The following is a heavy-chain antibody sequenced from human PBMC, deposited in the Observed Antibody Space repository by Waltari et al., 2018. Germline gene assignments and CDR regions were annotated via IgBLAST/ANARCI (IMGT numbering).Heavy chain of an antibody. CDR3: ARGDGGSGLGASDI. D-gene: IGHD3-3*01. J-gene: IGHJ3*02. Sequence: QVQLVESGGGVVQSGRSLRLSCVGSGFTFTNHGMNWVRQAQGKGLEWGAVIWYDGSNKNYVDSVKGRFTSSRDNSKNTMYLEMNRLRAEDTAVYFCARGDGGSGLGASDIWGQGTMVTVSS. CDR1: GFTFTNHG. CDR2: IWYDGSNK. V-gene: IGHV3-33*01.